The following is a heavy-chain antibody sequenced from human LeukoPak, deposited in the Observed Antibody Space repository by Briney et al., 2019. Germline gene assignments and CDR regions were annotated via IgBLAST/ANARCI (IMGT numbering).Heavy chain of an antibody. D-gene: IGHD3-10*01. CDR3: AKGLLWFGEPPGPVDY. CDR1: GFTFSSYA. V-gene: IGHV3-23*01. J-gene: IGHJ4*02. CDR2: INGSGGST. Sequence: GGSLRLSCAASGFTFSSYAMSWVRQAPGKGLEGVSAINGSGGSTYYADSVKGRFTISRDNSKNTLYLQMNSLRAEDTAVYYCAKGLLWFGEPPGPVDYWGQGTLVTVSS.